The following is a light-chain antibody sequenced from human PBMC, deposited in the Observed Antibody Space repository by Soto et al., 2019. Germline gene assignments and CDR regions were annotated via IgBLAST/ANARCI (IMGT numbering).Light chain of an antibody. V-gene: IGKV3-15*01. J-gene: IGKJ4*01. CDR3: QQYSNWPLT. CDR1: QSVTNSY. Sequence: EIVMTQSPVTLSESPGERATLSCRASQSVTNSYLAWYQQKPGQAPRLLIFGASTRAAGIPARFSGSGSGTEFTLTISSLQSEDFAVYYCQQYSNWPLTFGGGTKVDI. CDR2: GAS.